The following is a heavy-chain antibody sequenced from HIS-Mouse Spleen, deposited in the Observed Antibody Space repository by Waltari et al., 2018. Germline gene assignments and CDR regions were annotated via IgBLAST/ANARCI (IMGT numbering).Heavy chain of an antibody. D-gene: IGHD1-26*01. J-gene: IGHJ3*02. CDR1: GFPFGNAW. Sequence: EVQLVESGGGLVKPGGSLRLSCAASGFPFGNAWMSWVRQAPGKGLEWVGRIKSKTDGGTTDYAAPVKGRFTISRDDSKNTLYLQMNSLKTEDTAVYYCTPRGRLGAFDIWGQGTMVTVSS. CDR3: TPRGRLGAFDI. CDR2: IKSKTDGGTT. V-gene: IGHV3-15*01.